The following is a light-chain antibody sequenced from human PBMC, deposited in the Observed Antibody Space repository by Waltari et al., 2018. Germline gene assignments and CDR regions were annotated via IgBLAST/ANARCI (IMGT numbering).Light chain of an antibody. Sequence: QSVLTQPPSASGTPGQRVTISCSGSSSNIGSNTVSWYQHLPSTAPKLLIYITTQRPSGVPDRFSGSKSGTSASLAISGLQSEDEADYYCAAWDDSRGYVFGTGTKVTVL. CDR2: ITT. J-gene: IGLJ1*01. CDR1: SSNIGSNT. CDR3: AAWDDSRGYV. V-gene: IGLV1-44*01.